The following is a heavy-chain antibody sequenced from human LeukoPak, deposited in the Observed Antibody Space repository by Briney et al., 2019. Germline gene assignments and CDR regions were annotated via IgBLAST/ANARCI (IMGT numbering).Heavy chain of an antibody. Sequence: PSETLSLTCTVSGGSINTYYWSWIRQPPGKGLEWIAYVRDNGESNYNPSLKSRVAISLDTANNQISLKLSSVTAADTAVYYCARKPRTTGTTTHSYYYYYYMDVWGKGTTVTVSS. J-gene: IGHJ6*03. CDR1: GGSINTYY. CDR2: VRDNGES. CDR3: ARKPRTTGTTTHSYYYYYYMDV. V-gene: IGHV4-59*12. D-gene: IGHD1-1*01.